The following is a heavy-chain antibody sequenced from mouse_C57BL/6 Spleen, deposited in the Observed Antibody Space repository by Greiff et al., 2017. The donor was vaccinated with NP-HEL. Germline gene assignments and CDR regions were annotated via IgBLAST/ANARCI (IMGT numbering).Heavy chain of an antibody. CDR1: GFTFSDYG. Sequence: EVKVEESGGGLVKPGGSLKLSCAASGFTFSDYGMHWVRQAPEKGLEWVAYISSGSSTIYYADTVKGRFTISRDNAKNTLFLQMTSLRSEDTAMYYRARGGNYYFDYWGQGTTLTVSS. CDR3: ARGGNYYFDY. D-gene: IGHD2-1*01. V-gene: IGHV5-17*01. CDR2: ISSGSSTI. J-gene: IGHJ2*01.